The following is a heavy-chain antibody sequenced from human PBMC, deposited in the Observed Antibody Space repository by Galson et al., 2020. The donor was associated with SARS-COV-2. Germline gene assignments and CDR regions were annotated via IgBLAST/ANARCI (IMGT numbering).Heavy chain of an antibody. CDR2: ISRHGDTI. CDR3: GKALDGQNFFDL. Sequence: NSGGSLRLSCAASGFTFSNSYMSWIRQAPGKGLEWVSYISRHGDTIYYPNSVKGRFTVSRDNAKKFLYLQMNSLRAEDTAVYYCGKALDGQNFFDLWGRGTLVTVSS. CDR1: GFTFSNSY. J-gene: IGHJ2*01. V-gene: IGHV3-11*04.